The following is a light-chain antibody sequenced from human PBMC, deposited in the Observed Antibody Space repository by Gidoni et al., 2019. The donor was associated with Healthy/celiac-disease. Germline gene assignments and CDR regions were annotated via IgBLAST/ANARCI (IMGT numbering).Light chain of an antibody. CDR1: SGSVSSNYN. Sequence: QTVVTQEPSFSVSPGGTVTLTCGLTSGSVSSNYNPSWFQQTPGQAPRTLIYNTKIRSVGAPDRFSGSILGNKAALTITGAQADDESDYYCVLYMGGGIWVFGGGTKLTVL. CDR3: VLYMGGGIWV. V-gene: IGLV8-61*01. CDR2: NTK. J-gene: IGLJ3*02.